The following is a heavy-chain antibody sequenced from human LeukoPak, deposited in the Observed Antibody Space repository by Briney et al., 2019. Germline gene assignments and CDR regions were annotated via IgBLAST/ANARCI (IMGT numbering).Heavy chain of an antibody. CDR3: ARAPTRGVGYYYYSMDV. V-gene: IGHV1-2*06. CDR1: GYTFTDYY. CDR2: INPNSGGT. Sequence: ASVKVSCKASGYTFTDYYMHWVRQAPGQGLEWVGRINPNSGGTNYAQKFQGRVTMTRDTSISTAYMELSRLRSDDTAVYYCARAPTRGVGYYYYSMDVWGKGTTVTVSS. D-gene: IGHD2-8*01. J-gene: IGHJ6*03.